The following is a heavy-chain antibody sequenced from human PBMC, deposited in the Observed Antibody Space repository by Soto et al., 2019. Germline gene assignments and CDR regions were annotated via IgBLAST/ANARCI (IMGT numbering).Heavy chain of an antibody. CDR1: GGSFSGYY. CDR3: ARGLSDYDILTGYYCFDY. J-gene: IGHJ4*02. Sequence: QVQLQQWGAGLLKPSETLSLTCAVYGGSFSGYYWSWIRQPPGKGLEWIGEINHSGRTNYNPSLNSRVTISVDTSKNQFSLKLSSVTAADTAVYYCARGLSDYDILTGYYCFDYWGQGTLVTVSS. D-gene: IGHD3-9*01. V-gene: IGHV4-34*01. CDR2: INHSGRT.